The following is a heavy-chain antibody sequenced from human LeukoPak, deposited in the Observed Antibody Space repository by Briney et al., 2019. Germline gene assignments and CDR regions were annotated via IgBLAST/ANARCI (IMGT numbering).Heavy chain of an antibody. CDR2: INPSGGST. J-gene: IGHJ4*02. CDR3: ARDQIAVAGGDY. D-gene: IGHD6-19*01. V-gene: IGHV1-46*01. Sequence: ASVKVSCKASGYTFSSYYMHWVRQAPGQGLEWMGIINPSGGSTSYAQKFQGRVTMTRDTSTSTVYMELSSLRSEDTAVYYCARDQIAVAGGDYWGQGTLVTVSS. CDR1: GYTFSSYY.